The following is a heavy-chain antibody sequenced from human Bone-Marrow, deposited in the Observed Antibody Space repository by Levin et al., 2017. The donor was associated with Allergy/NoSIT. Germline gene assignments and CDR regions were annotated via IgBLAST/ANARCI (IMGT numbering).Heavy chain of an antibody. Sequence: SETLSLTCAVYGGSFSGYYWSWIRQPPGKGLEWIGEINHSGSTNYNPSLKSRVTISVDTSKNQFSLKLSSVTAADTAVYYCARGGDYVWGSYRVGLWFDPWGQGTLVTVSS. CDR3: ARGGDYVWGSYRVGLWFDP. D-gene: IGHD3-16*02. J-gene: IGHJ5*02. V-gene: IGHV4-34*01. CDR1: GGSFSGYY. CDR2: INHSGST.